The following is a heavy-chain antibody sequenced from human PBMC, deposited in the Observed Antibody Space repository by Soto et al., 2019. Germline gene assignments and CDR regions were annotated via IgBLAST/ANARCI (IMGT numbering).Heavy chain of an antibody. D-gene: IGHD3-16*01. CDR3: SRAPSGAKVDS. Sequence: QVQLQESGPGLVKPSQTLSLTCTVSGGSINTVNYYWSWIRQSPDKGLEWIGHIYNGGTTYNNPSLSSRVTISHATSNNPCSLKLSSMSAADTAVYYLSRAPSGAKVDSWGQGTLVTVSS. J-gene: IGHJ4*02. CDR2: IYNGGTT. CDR1: GGSINTVNYY. V-gene: IGHV4-30-4*01.